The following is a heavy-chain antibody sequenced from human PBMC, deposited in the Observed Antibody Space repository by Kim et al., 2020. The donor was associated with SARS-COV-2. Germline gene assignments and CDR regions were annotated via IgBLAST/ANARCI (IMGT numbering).Heavy chain of an antibody. J-gene: IGHJ4*02. CDR1: GGSISSYY. D-gene: IGHD5-12*01. V-gene: IGHV4-59*01. CDR2: IYYSGST. Sequence: SETLSLTCTVSGGSISSYYWSWIRQPPGKGLEWIGYIYYSGSTNYNPSLKSRVTISVDTSKNQLSLKLTSVTAADTAGYYCARANVDIVAIGVWGQGTLVTVSS. CDR3: ARANVDIVAIGV.